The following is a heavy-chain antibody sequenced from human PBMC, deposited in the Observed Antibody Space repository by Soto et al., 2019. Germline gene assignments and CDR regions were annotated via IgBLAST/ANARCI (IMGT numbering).Heavy chain of an antibody. V-gene: IGHV1-18*01. D-gene: IGHD6-13*01. CDR1: GYTFTSYG. Sequence: QVQLVQSGAEVKKPGASVKVSCKASGYTFTSYGISWVRQAPGQGLEWMGWISAYNGNTNYAQKLQGRVTMITDTSTSTAYMELRSLRSDDTAVYYCATNRIIAAAGGYYYYGMDVWGQGTTVTVSS. CDR2: ISAYNGNT. J-gene: IGHJ6*02. CDR3: ATNRIIAAAGGYYYYGMDV.